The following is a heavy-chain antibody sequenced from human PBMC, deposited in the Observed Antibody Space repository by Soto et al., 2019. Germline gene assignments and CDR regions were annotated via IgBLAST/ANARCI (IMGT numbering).Heavy chain of an antibody. CDR2: IIPIFGTA. V-gene: IGHV1-69*13. CDR3: ARRGLHANWFDP. CDR1: GGTFSSYA. J-gene: IGHJ5*02. Sequence: AASVKVSCKASGGTFSSYAISWVRQAPGQGLEWMGGIIPIFGTANYAQKFQGRVTITADESTSTAYMELSSLRSEDTAVYYCARRGLHANWFDPWGQGTLVTVSS. D-gene: IGHD4-4*01.